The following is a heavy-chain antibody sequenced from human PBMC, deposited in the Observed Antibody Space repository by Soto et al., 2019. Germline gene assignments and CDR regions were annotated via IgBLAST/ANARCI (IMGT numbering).Heavy chain of an antibody. D-gene: IGHD2-2*02. V-gene: IGHV1-2*04. CDR1: GYTFTGYY. CDR3: ARGVSDCSSTSCYTSGYFDL. J-gene: IGHJ2*01. Sequence: ASVKVSCKASGYTFTGYYMHWVRQAPGQGLEWMGWINPNSGGTNYAQKFQGWVTMTRDTSISTAYMELSRLRSDDTAVYYCARGVSDCSSTSCYTSGYFDLWGRGTLVTVSS. CDR2: INPNSGGT.